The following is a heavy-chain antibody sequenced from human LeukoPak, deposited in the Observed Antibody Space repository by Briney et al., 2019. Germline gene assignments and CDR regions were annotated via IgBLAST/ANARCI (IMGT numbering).Heavy chain of an antibody. Sequence: GGSLRLSCAASGFTFSGFAMHWVRQASGKGLEWVGRIRSKANSYATAYAASVKGRFTISRDDSKNTAYLQMNSLKTEDTAVYYCVPATVTTSSLCLNYWGQGTLVTVAS. D-gene: IGHD4-17*01. J-gene: IGHJ4*02. CDR1: GFTFSGFA. CDR3: VPATVTTSSLCLNY. V-gene: IGHV3-73*01. CDR2: IRSKANSYAT.